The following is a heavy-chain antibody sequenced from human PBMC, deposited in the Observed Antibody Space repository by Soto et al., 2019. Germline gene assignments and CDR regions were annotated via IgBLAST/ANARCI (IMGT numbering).Heavy chain of an antibody. D-gene: IGHD2-21*01. J-gene: IGHJ5*02. Sequence: HAQLVQSGAELRKPGSSVKVSCKASGGIFSNFALSWVRQAPGQGLEWVGTVVHGYGAVHYAHQFQGRVTITADESTTTTYMEMSGLRSEDTAVYYCENDGGGDPWGQGTLVTVSS. V-gene: IGHV1-69*18. CDR2: VVHGYGAV. CDR3: ENDGGGDP. CDR1: GGIFSNFA.